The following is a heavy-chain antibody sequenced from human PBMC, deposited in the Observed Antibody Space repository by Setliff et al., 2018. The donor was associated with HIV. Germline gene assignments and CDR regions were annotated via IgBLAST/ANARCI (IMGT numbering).Heavy chain of an antibody. CDR2: MYYSGNT. D-gene: IGHD6-19*01. Sequence: SETLSLTCAVSGYSISSGFCWSWMRQPPGKGLEWIGYMYYSGNTNYNPSLKSRVTIPVDTSKNQFSLKLTSVTAADMGVYYCARGRKKTLAVSGTRYFDFWGQGTLVTVSS. CDR1: GYSISSGFC. V-gene: IGHV4-38-2*01. CDR3: ARGRKKTLAVSGTRYFDF. J-gene: IGHJ4*02.